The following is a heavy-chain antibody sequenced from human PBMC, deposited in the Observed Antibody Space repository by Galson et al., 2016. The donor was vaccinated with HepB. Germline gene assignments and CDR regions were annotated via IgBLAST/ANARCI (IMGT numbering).Heavy chain of an antibody. D-gene: IGHD3-10*01. CDR2: LSAGNGDT. CDR3: VRHAHGLGSCDY. Sequence: SVKVSCKASGFPFSAYAIHWVRQAPGQSFEWMGWLSAGNGDTGYSPRFQGRLTLTRDASADIAYMDLSALRSGDTAVYYCVRHAHGLGSCDYWGQGTVITVAS. V-gene: IGHV1-3*01. J-gene: IGHJ4*02. CDR1: GFPFSAYA.